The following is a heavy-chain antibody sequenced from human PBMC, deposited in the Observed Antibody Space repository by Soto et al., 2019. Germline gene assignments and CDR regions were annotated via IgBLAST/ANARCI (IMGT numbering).Heavy chain of an antibody. CDR2: ISSSSSTI. V-gene: IGHV3-48*01. CDR1: GFTFSSYS. D-gene: IGHD4-17*01. CDR3: ARDLNYGRFDY. Sequence: EVQLVESGGGLVQPGGSLRLSCAASGFTFSSYSMNWVRQAPGKGLEWVSYISSSSSTIYYADSVKGRFTISRDNAKNSLYLQMNSLSAEDTAVYYGARDLNYGRFDYWGQGTLVTGSS. J-gene: IGHJ4*02.